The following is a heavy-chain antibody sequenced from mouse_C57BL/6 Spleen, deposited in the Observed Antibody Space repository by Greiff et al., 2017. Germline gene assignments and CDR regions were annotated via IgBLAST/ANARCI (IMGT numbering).Heavy chain of an antibody. Sequence: QVQLKQSGPELVKPGASVKLSCKASGYTFTSYDINWVKQRPGQGLEWIGWIYPRDGSTKYNEKFKGKATLTVDTSSSTAYMELHSLTSEDSAVCFCARAPYSNYDAMDYWGQGTSVTVSS. V-gene: IGHV1-85*01. J-gene: IGHJ4*01. CDR1: GYTFTSYD. CDR2: IYPRDGST. D-gene: IGHD2-5*01. CDR3: ARAPYSNYDAMDY.